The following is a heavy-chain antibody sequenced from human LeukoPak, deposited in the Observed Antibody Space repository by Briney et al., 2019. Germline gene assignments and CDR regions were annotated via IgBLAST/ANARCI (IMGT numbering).Heavy chain of an antibody. CDR1: GFTVSSNY. V-gene: IGHV3-53*01. CDR3: ARGDYYGSGSYSSLND. D-gene: IGHD3-10*01. CDR2: IYSGGST. J-gene: IGHJ4*02. Sequence: GGSLRLSCAASGFTVSSNYMSWVRQAPGKGLEWVSVIYSGGSTYYADSVKGRFTISRDNSKNTLYLQMNSLRAEDTAVYYCARGDYYGSGSYSSLNDWGQGTLVTVSS.